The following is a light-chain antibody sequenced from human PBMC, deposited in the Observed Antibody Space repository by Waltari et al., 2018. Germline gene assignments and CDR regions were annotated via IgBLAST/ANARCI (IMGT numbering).Light chain of an antibody. CDR2: ESE. V-gene: IGLV1-51*02. Sequence: QSVLTQPPSVSAAPGQTVTISCSGSPSNIGNNYVSLYQQLPGAAPKVFIYESEKRPSGIPDRVAGSKSGTSASLGITGLQTGDEAAYYCGTWDNNLSALVFGGGTKLTVL. CDR3: GTWDNNLSALV. J-gene: IGLJ2*01. CDR1: PSNIGNNY.